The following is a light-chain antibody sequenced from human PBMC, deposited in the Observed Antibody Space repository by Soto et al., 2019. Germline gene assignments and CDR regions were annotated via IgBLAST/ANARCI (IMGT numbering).Light chain of an antibody. Sequence: DIVMTQSPDSLAVSLGERATINCKSSQSVLYSSNNKNYLAWYQQKPGQPPKLLIYWASTRESGVPDRFSGSGSATDITLTISSLQADDVAVYYCQQYYTAWTFGQGTKVEIK. J-gene: IGKJ1*01. CDR1: QSVLYSSNNKNY. CDR2: WAS. V-gene: IGKV4-1*01. CDR3: QQYYTAWT.